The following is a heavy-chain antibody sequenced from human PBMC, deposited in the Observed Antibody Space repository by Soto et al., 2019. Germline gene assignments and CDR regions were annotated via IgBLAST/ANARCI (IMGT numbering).Heavy chain of an antibody. CDR2: IIPIFGTA. Sequence: GASVKVSCKASGGTFSSYAISWVRQAPGQGLEWMGGIIPIFGTANYAQKFQGRVTITADESTSTAYMELSSLRSEDTAVYYCARVQLYCSSTSCYENMFDYWGQGTLVTVSS. J-gene: IGHJ4*02. D-gene: IGHD2-2*01. V-gene: IGHV1-69*13. CDR3: ARVQLYCSSTSCYENMFDY. CDR1: GGTFSSYA.